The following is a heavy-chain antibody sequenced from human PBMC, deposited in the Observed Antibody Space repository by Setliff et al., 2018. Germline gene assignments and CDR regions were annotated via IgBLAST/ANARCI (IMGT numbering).Heavy chain of an antibody. V-gene: IGHV4-59*01. CDR2: IYYSGST. CDR1: GGSISSYY. J-gene: IGHJ3*01. D-gene: IGHD1-20*01. CDR3: ARGNNWEPDAFDV. Sequence: LSLTCTVSGGSISSYYWSWIRQPPGKGLEWIAYIYYSGSTNYNPSLKSRVTISVDTSKNQFSLRLSSVTAADTAVYYCARGNNWEPDAFDVWGQGTMVTVSS.